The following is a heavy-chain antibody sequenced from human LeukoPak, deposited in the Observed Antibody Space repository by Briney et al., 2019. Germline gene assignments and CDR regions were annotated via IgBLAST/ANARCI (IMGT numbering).Heavy chain of an antibody. CDR2: ISSSSSTI. J-gene: IGHJ4*02. V-gene: IGHV3-48*01. CDR1: GFTFRSYG. CDR3: ASINSLTSHALDY. Sequence: GGSLRLSCVVSGFTFRSYGMHWVRQAPGKGLEWVSYISSSSSTIYYADSVKGRFTISRDNAKNSLYLQMNSLRAEDTAVYYCASINSLTSHALDYWGQGTLVTVSS. D-gene: IGHD4/OR15-4a*01.